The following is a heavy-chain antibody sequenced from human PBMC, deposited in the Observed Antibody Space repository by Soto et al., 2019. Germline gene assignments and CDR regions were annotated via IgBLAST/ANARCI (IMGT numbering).Heavy chain of an antibody. D-gene: IGHD2-21*02. Sequence: QVQLVQSGAEVKKPGSSVKVSCKASGGTFSSYAISWVRQAPGQGLEWMGGIIPIFGTANYAQKFQGRVTITADESTSTADMELSSLRAEDTAVYYCAREHLGVVSADWYFDLWGRGTLVTVSS. CDR2: IIPIFGTA. V-gene: IGHV1-69*12. CDR3: AREHLGVVSADWYFDL. CDR1: GGTFSSYA. J-gene: IGHJ2*01.